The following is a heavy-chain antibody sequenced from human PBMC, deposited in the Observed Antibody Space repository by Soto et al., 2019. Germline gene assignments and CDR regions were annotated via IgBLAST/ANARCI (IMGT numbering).Heavy chain of an antibody. CDR3: AGGYLYSSGWPVYYYYGMDV. CDR2: IIPIFGTA. D-gene: IGHD6-19*01. J-gene: IGHJ6*02. CDR1: GGTFSSYA. Sequence: GASVKVSCKASGGTFSSYAISWVRQAPGQGLEWMGGIIPIFGTANYAQKFQGRVTITADESTSTAYMELSSLRSEDTAVYYCAGGYLYSSGWPVYYYYGMDVWGQGTTVTVSS. V-gene: IGHV1-69*13.